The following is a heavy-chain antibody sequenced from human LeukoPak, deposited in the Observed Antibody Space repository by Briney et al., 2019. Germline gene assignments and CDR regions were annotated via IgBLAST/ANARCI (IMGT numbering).Heavy chain of an antibody. CDR2: ISYDGSNE. CDR1: GFTFSSYG. J-gene: IGHJ4*02. CDR3: AKDGRPYYYDSSGEFDY. D-gene: IGHD3-22*01. V-gene: IGHV3-30*18. Sequence: PGGSLRLSCVVSGFTFSSYGFHWVRQAPGKGLEWVAGISYDGSNEFYADSVKGRFTISRDNSKNTLYLQMNSLRAEDTAVYYCAKDGRPYYYDSSGEFDYWGQGTLVTVSS.